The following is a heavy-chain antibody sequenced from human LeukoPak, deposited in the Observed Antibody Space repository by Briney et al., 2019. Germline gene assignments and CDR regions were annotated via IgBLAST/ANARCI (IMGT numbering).Heavy chain of an antibody. CDR3: VKDRPNYDFWSGYSTAFDY. D-gene: IGHD3-3*01. Sequence: GGSLRLSCAASGFTFSSYAMSWVRQAPGKGLEWVSAISGSGGSTYYADSVKGRFTISRDNSKNTLYLQMNSLRAEDTAVYYCVKDRPNYDFWSGYSTAFDYWGQGTLVTVSS. J-gene: IGHJ4*02. V-gene: IGHV3-23*01. CDR2: ISGSGGST. CDR1: GFTFSSYA.